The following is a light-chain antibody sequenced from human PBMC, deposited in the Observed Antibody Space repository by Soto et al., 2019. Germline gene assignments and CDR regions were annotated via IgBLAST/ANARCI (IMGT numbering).Light chain of an antibody. Sequence: DVVMTQSPLSLPVTLGQPASISCRSSQSLIHSDGSTYLNWFQQRPGQSPRRLIYEVSDRDSGVPDRFSGSGSGTDFTLKISRVEAEDVGVYYCMQGTHRPWTFGQGTEVEIK. V-gene: IGKV2-30*02. J-gene: IGKJ1*01. CDR1: QSLIHSDGSTY. CDR2: EVS. CDR3: MQGTHRPWT.